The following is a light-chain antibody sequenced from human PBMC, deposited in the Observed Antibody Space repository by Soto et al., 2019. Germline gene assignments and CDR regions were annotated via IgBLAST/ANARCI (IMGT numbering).Light chain of an antibody. CDR2: DVN. Sequence: QSVLTQPASVSGSPGQSIAISCSGTSSDVGAYNYGSWCQQHSGKAPKLMIYDVNYRPSGISDRFSASKSGNTATLTISRLQAEDEADYYCSSYTTSSSYVFGSGTKVTVL. CDR3: SSYTTSSSYV. V-gene: IGLV2-14*01. CDR1: SSDVGAYNY. J-gene: IGLJ1*01.